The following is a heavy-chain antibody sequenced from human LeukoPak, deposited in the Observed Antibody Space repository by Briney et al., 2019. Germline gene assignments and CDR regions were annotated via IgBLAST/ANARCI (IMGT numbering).Heavy chain of an antibody. D-gene: IGHD6-13*01. CDR2: ISYDGSNK. CDR1: GVTFSSYA. CDR3: ARDSGIAAAGGWFDP. V-gene: IGHV3-30-3*01. J-gene: IGHJ5*02. Sequence: GRSLRLSCAASGVTFSSYAMHWVRQAPGKGLERVAVISYDGSNKYYADSVKGRFTISRDNSKNTLYLQMNSLRAEDTAVYYCARDSGIAAAGGWFDPWGQGTLVTVSS.